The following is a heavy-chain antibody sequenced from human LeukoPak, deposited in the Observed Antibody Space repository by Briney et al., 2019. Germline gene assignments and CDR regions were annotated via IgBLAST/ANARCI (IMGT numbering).Heavy chain of an antibody. CDR2: IRYDGSNK. CDR3: AKGIGLAVAGLHY. CDR1: GFTFSSYG. D-gene: IGHD6-19*01. V-gene: IGHV3-30*02. J-gene: IGHJ4*02. Sequence: GGSLRLPCAASGFTFSSYGMHWVRQAPGKGLEWVAFIRYDGSNKYYADSVKGRFTISRDNSKNTLYLQMNSLRAEDTAVYYCAKGIGLAVAGLHYWGQGTLVTVSS.